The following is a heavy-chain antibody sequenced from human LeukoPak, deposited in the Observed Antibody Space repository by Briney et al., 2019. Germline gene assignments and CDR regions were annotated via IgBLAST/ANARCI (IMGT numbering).Heavy chain of an antibody. CDR3: ARQSVSGTGYYYYMDV. J-gene: IGHJ6*03. CDR2: IYHSGST. Sequence: PSETLSLTCAVSGYSISSGYYWGWIRQPPGKGLEWIGSIYHSGSTYYNPSLKSRVTISVDTSKNQFSLKLSSVTAADTAVYYCARQSVSGTGYYYYMDVWGKGTTVTVS. CDR1: GYSISSGYY. D-gene: IGHD1-1*01. V-gene: IGHV4-38-2*01.